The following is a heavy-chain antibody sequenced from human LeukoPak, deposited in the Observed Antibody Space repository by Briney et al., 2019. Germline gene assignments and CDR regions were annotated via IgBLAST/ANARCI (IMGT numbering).Heavy chain of an antibody. CDR1: GFAFHNHA. J-gene: IGHJ6*02. D-gene: IGHD4-23*01. CDR3: AKDTGGNGAYFYAMDV. CDR2: INWNSDTK. V-gene: IGHV3-9*01. Sequence: PGGSLRLSCVGSGFAFHNHAMHWVRRPPGKGLEWVSAINWNSDTKAYADSVKGRFTISRDRARNSLYLQMDSLRPEDTALYYCAKDTGGNGAYFYAMDVWGQGTSVTVSS.